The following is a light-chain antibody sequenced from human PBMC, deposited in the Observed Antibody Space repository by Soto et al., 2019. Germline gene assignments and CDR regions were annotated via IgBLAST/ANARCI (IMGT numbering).Light chain of an antibody. V-gene: IGKV1-39*01. CDR2: AAS. Sequence: TQSTSSLSASVGDRVTITCRASQSISSYLNWYQQKPGKAPKLLIYAASSLQSGVPSRFSGSGSGTDFTLTISSLQPEDFATYYCQQSYSTPLTFGGGTKVDIK. J-gene: IGKJ4*01. CDR1: QSISSY. CDR3: QQSYSTPLT.